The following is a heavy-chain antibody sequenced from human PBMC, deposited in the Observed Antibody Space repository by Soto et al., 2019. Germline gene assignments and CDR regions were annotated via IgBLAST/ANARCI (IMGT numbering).Heavy chain of an antibody. CDR2: INPNSGGT. Sequence: ASEKVSCRASGYTFAGYYMHWDRHAPGQGLEWMGWINPNSGGTNYAQKFQGRVTMTRETSISTAYMELSRLRSDDTAVYYCARDDGRFLEWLPLVGFDPWGQGTLVTVSS. J-gene: IGHJ5*02. CDR1: GYTFAGYY. CDR3: ARDDGRFLEWLPLVGFDP. V-gene: IGHV1-2*02. D-gene: IGHD3-3*01.